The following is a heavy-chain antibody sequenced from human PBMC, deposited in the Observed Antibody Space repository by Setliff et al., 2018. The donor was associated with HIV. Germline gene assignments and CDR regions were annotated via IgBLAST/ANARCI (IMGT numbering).Heavy chain of an antibody. Sequence: SETLSLTCTVSGGSISSGGYYWSWIRQHPGKGLEWIGYIYYSGSTYYNPSLKSRVTMSVDTSKNQFSLKVRYVTAADTAIYYCAREIWGQVAHVPYGMDVWGQGTTVTVSS. J-gene: IGHJ6*02. CDR1: GGSISSGGYY. D-gene: IGHD5-12*01. CDR3: AREIWGQVAHVPYGMDV. V-gene: IGHV4-31*03. CDR2: IYYSGST.